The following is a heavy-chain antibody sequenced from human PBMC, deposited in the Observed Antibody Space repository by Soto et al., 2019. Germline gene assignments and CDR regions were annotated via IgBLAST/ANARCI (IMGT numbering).Heavy chain of an antibody. V-gene: IGHV3-33*01. D-gene: IGHD5-18*01. CDR1: GFTFNTYG. Sequence: QVQLVESGGGVVQPGRSLRLSCAASGFTFNTYGFHWVRQAPGKGLEWVAVIWSDGNNKYHADSVRGRFTISRDSSKNTLYLQINSLRVEDTAVYYCARIQLDTIMALDYWGQGTLVTVSS. CDR3: ARIQLDTIMALDY. J-gene: IGHJ4*02. CDR2: IWSDGNNK.